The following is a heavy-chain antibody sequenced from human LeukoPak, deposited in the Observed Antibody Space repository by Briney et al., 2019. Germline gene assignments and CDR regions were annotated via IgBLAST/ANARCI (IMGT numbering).Heavy chain of an antibody. CDR2: ISSSSSYI. Sequence: PGGSLRLSCAASGFTFSSYSMNWVRQAPGKGLEWVSSISSSSSYIYYADSVKGRFTISRDNAKNSLYLQMNSLRAEDTAVYYCARDSPRYTWNLGPACGGRETLPTVP. CDR1: GFTFSSYS. J-gene: IGHJ4*02. D-gene: IGHD1-1*01. V-gene: IGHV3-21*01. CDR3: ARDSPRYTWNLGPAC.